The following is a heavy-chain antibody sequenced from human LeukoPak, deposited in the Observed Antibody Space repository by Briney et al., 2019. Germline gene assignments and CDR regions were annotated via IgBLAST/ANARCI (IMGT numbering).Heavy chain of an antibody. D-gene: IGHD2-15*01. V-gene: IGHV3-23*01. CDR2: ISGSGGST. J-gene: IGHJ4*02. CDR3: VKGGDIVVVVAVVSPSYFDY. CDR1: GFTFSSYA. Sequence: GGSLRLSCAASGFTFSSYAMSWVRQAPGKGLEWVSAISGSGGSTYYADSVKGRFTISRDNSKNTLYLQMNSLRAEDTAVYYCVKGGDIVVVVAVVSPSYFDYWGQGTLVTVSS.